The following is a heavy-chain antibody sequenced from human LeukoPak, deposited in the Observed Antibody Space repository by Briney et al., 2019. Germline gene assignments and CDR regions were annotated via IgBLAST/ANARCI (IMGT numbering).Heavy chain of an antibody. Sequence: SETLSLTCAVSGGSISSGGYSWSWIRQPPGKGLEWIGYIYHSGSTYYNPSLKSRVTISVDRSKNQFSLKLSSVTAADTAVYYCARGSYGDYADYWSQGTLVTVSS. CDR2: IYHSGST. CDR3: ARGSYGDYADY. D-gene: IGHD4-17*01. CDR1: GGSISSGGYS. V-gene: IGHV4-30-2*01. J-gene: IGHJ4*02.